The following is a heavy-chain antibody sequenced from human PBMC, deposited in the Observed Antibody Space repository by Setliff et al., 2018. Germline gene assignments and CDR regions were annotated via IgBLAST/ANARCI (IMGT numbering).Heavy chain of an antibody. CDR1: GFSISSGYY. V-gene: IGHV4-38-2*01. CDR2: IHHSGKA. J-gene: IGHJ5*02. D-gene: IGHD3-22*01. Sequence: SETLSLTCAVSGFSISSGYYWGWIRQPPGKGLEWIVNIHHSGKAYYNPSLKSRVTMSVDTSKNHVSLKLSSITAADTAVYYCARAHTWSLPNDNSGYPGWFDPWGQGTLVTVS. CDR3: ARAHTWSLPNDNSGYPGWFDP.